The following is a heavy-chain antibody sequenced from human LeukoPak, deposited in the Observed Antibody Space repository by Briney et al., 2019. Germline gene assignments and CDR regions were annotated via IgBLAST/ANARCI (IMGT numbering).Heavy chain of an antibody. V-gene: IGHV4-39*07. CDR2: IYYSGST. CDR3: ARERESVAGYYYFDY. Sequence: SETLSLTCTVSGGSISSSSYYWGWIRQPPGKGLEWIGSIYYSGSTYYNPSLKSRVTISVDTSKNQFSLKLSSVTAADTAVYYCARERESVAGYYYFDYWGQGTLVTVSS. J-gene: IGHJ4*02. CDR1: GGSISSSSYY. D-gene: IGHD6-19*01.